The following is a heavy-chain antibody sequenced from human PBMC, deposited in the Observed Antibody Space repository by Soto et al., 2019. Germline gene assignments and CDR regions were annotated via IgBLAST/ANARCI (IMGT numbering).Heavy chain of an antibody. Sequence: GASVKVSCKASGGTFSSYAISWLRQAPGQGLEWMGGIIPIFGTANYAQKFQGRVTITADGSTSTAYMELSSLRSEDTAVYYCARKAGPPYYYYGMDVWGQGTTVTVSS. J-gene: IGHJ6*02. CDR3: ARKAGPPYYYYGMDV. D-gene: IGHD6-19*01. CDR1: GGTFSSYA. CDR2: IIPIFGTA. V-gene: IGHV1-69*13.